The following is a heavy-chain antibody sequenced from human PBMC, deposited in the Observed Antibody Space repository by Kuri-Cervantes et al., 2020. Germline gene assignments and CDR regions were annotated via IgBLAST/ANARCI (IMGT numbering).Heavy chain of an antibody. V-gene: IGHV3-7*04. CDR3: AREAFYCDDY. Sequence: ETLSLTCAASGFTFSIYWMSWVRQAPGKGLEWVANIKQDGSEKYYVDSVKGRFTISRDNAKNSLFLQMNSLRAEDTAVYYCAREAFYCDDYWGQGTLVTVSS. CDR2: IKQDGSEK. J-gene: IGHJ4*02. D-gene: IGHD2-21*02. CDR1: GFTFSIYW.